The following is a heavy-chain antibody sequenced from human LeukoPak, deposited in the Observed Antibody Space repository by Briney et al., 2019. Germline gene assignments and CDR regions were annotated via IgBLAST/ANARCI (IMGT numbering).Heavy chain of an antibody. V-gene: IGHV4-39*01. CDR3: ARHGYGEHYRYYYYYYMDV. CDR2: IYYSGST. D-gene: IGHD4-17*01. J-gene: IGHJ6*03. Sequence: PSETLSLTCTVSGGSISSSSYYWGWIRQPPGKGLEWIGSIYYSGSTYYNPSLKSRVTISVDTSKNQFSLKLSSVTAADTAVYYCARHGYGEHYRYYYYYYMDVRGKGTTVTVSS. CDR1: GGSISSSSYY.